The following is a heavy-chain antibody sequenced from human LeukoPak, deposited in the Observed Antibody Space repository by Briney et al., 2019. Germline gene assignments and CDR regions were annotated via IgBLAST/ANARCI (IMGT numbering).Heavy chain of an antibody. CDR2: ISAGGGRT. CDR1: GFTFSSYA. V-gene: IGHV3-23*01. D-gene: IGHD3-10*01. CDR3: AKDHDYYASGPI. J-gene: IGHJ3*02. Sequence: GGSLRLSCAASGFTFSSYAMSWVRQAPGKGLEWVSAISAGGGRTYYADSVKGRFTISRDNSKNTLYLQMNSLRAEDTAVYYCAKDHDYYASGPIWGQGTIVSVSS.